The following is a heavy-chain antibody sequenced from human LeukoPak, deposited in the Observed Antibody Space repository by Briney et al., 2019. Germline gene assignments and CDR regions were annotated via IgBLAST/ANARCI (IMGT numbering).Heavy chain of an antibody. D-gene: IGHD3-22*01. CDR1: GYTFTSYG. CDR2: ISAYNGNT. CDR3: ASSTLGYGFDAFDI. V-gene: IGHV1-18*01. Sequence: GASVKVSCKASGYTFTSYGISWVRQAPGQGLEWMGWISAYNGNTNYAQKLQGRVTMTTDTSTSTAYMELRGLRSDDTAVYSCASSTLGYGFDAFDIWGQGTMVTVSS. J-gene: IGHJ3*02.